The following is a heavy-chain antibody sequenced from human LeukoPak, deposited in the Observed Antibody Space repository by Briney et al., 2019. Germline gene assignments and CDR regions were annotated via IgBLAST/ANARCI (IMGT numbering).Heavy chain of an antibody. J-gene: IGHJ4*02. CDR1: GFTFRSYA. Sequence: GGPLRLSCAPSGFTFRSYAMCGVRDAPGGRVVCVSDLSGSGDRTSYADSVKGRFTISRDNCKNTLYLQMDSLRAEDTALYYCAKDRDPQLDRPFDYWGQGTLVTVSS. CDR2: LSGSGDRT. D-gene: IGHD1-1*01. CDR3: AKDRDPQLDRPFDY. V-gene: IGHV3-23*01.